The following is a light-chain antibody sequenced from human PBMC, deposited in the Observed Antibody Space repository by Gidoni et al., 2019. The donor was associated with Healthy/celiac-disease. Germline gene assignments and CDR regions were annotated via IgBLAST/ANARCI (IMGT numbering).Light chain of an antibody. CDR1: QGMSSY. Sequence: IRMGQSPSSLSASTGVRVTITCRAGQGMSSYLAWYQQKPGKAPKLLICAASTLVSGVPLRFSGRGSGTDFTLPISCRLSEDFATDYCQQYYSYPRTFGEGTKVEIK. CDR2: AAS. J-gene: IGKJ1*01. V-gene: IGKV1-8*01. CDR3: QQYYSYPRT.